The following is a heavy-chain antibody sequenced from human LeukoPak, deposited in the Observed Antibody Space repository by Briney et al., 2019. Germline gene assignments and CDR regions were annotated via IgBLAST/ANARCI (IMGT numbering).Heavy chain of an antibody. CDR2: IYPGDSDT. CDR1: GYNFTSYW. Sequence: GESLQISCQGSGYNFTSYWIGWVRQMPGKGLEWMGIIYPGDSDTRYSPSFQGQVTISADKSISTAYLQWSSLRASDTAMHYCARGVEMATLNAFDIWGQGTMVTVSS. V-gene: IGHV5-51*01. D-gene: IGHD5-24*01. J-gene: IGHJ3*02. CDR3: ARGVEMATLNAFDI.